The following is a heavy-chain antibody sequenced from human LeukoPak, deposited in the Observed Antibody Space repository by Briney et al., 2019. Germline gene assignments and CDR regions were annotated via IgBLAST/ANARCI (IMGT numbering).Heavy chain of an antibody. CDR2: ISSSSSTI. D-gene: IGHD2-2*01. Sequence: GGSLRLSCAASGFTFSSYSMNWVRQAPGKGLEWVSYISSSSSTIYYADSVKGRFTNSRDNAKNSLYLQMNSLRAEDTAVYYCARDEYCSSTSCSTRPFDYWGQGTLVTVSS. V-gene: IGHV3-48*04. CDR3: ARDEYCSSTSCSTRPFDY. J-gene: IGHJ4*02. CDR1: GFTFSSYS.